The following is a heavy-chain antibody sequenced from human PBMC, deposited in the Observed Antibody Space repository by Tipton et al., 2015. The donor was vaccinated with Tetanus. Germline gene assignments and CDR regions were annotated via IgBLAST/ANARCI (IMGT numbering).Heavy chain of an antibody. CDR2: IIPIYDTT. D-gene: IGHD2-2*01. Sequence: QLVQSGAEVKKPGSSVKASCKASGGTFSTYGISWVRQAPGQGLEWMGGIIPIYDTTSYAQMFQGRVTITADKSTGTAYMELSSLTSEDTAVYYCTRRSYCSSSRCFDAFDLWGQGTMVTVSS. CDR1: GGTFSTYG. J-gene: IGHJ3*01. V-gene: IGHV1-69*06. CDR3: TRRSYCSSSRCFDAFDL.